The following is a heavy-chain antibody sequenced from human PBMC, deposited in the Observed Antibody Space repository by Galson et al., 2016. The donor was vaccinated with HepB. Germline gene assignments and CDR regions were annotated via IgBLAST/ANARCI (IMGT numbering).Heavy chain of an antibody. V-gene: IGHV3-23*01. Sequence: SLRLSCAASGFAFDIHALIWVRQAPGKGLEWVSGISDSGRDTYYADSVKGRFTISRDNSKNTLYLQMSSLTADDTAVYYCAREKESRSSGYLNWFDPWGQGTLVTVSS. D-gene: IGHD3-22*01. CDR3: AREKESRSSGYLNWFDP. CDR2: ISDSGRDT. CDR1: GFAFDIHA. J-gene: IGHJ5*02.